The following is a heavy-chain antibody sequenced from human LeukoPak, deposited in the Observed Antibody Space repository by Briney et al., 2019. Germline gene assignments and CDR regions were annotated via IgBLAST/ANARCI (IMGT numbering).Heavy chain of an antibody. CDR3: ARSEGDYDSNWFDP. CDR2: IYHSGST. V-gene: IGHV4-31*03. Sequence: SETLSLTCTVSGDSINSGGHYWSWIRQHPGKGLEWIGYIYHSGSTYYNPSLKSRITISVDPSKNHFSLRLTSVTAADTAVYYCARSEGDYDSNWFDPWGQGTLVTVSS. CDR1: GDSINSGGHY. D-gene: IGHD5-12*01. J-gene: IGHJ5*02.